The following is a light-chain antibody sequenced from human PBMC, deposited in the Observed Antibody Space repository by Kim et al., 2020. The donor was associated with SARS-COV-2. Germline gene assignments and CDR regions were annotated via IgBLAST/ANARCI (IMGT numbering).Light chain of an antibody. J-gene: IGLJ2*01. CDR2: QDS. CDR1: KLGNKY. V-gene: IGLV3-1*01. CDR3: QAWDSSTAV. Sequence: VSPGQTASITCSGDKLGNKYAYWYQQKPGQSPMLVIYQDSKRPSGIPERFSGSNSGNTATLTISGTQAMDEADYYCQAWDSSTAVFGGGTQLTVL.